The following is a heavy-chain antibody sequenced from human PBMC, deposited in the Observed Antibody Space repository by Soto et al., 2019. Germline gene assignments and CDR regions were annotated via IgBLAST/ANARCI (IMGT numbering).Heavy chain of an antibody. Sequence: EVQLLESGGGLVQPGGSLRLSCAASGFTFSSYAMSWVRQDPGKGLEWVSAISGSGGSTYYADSVKGRFTISRDNSKNTLDLQMNNLRAEDTAVYYCAKDLAVAGTGLMGFDPWGPGTLVTVAS. CDR2: ISGSGGST. CDR1: GFTFSSYA. D-gene: IGHD6-19*01. V-gene: IGHV3-23*01. CDR3: AKDLAVAGTGLMGFDP. J-gene: IGHJ5*02.